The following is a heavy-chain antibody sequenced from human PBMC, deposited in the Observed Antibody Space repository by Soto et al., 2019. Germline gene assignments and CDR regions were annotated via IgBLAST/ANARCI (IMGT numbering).Heavy chain of an antibody. CDR2: ISAYNGNT. D-gene: IGHD6-13*01. V-gene: IGHV1-18*01. CDR3: ASVLAGAIWYPYYGMDV. CDR1: GYTFTSYG. J-gene: IGHJ6*04. Sequence: QVQLVQSGAEVKKPGASVKVSCKASGYTFTSYGISWVRQAPGQGLEWMGWISAYNGNTNYAQKLQGRVTMTTDTSTSTAYMELRSLRSDDTAVYYCASVLAGAIWYPYYGMDVWGTGTTVTVSS.